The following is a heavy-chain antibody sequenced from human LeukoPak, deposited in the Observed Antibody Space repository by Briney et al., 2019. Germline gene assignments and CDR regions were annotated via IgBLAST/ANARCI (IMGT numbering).Heavy chain of an antibody. J-gene: IGHJ4*02. CDR3: ARPSSSGNYYY. D-gene: IGHD1-26*01. CDR2: IYYAESS. Sequence: SETLSLTCTVSGGSISSGSHWWGWIRQPPGGGLEWIGSIYYAESSSYNPSLKSRVTISVDMSKNQLSLKLSSVTAADTAVYYCARPSSSGNYYYWGQGTLVTVS. V-gene: IGHV4-39*01. CDR1: GGSISSGSHW.